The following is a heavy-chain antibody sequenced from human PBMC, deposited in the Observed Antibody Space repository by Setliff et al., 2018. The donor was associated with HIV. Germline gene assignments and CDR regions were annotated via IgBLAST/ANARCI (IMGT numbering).Heavy chain of an antibody. CDR2: IYYSGST. V-gene: IGHV4-59*01. CDR1: GGSISSYY. Sequence: PSETLSLTCTVSGGSISSYYWSWIRQSPGKGLEWIGFIYYSGSTNYSPSLKSRVTISVDTSKNQFSLKLSSVTAADTAVYYCARDSPGPQYYYYGMDVWGQGTTVTVSS. J-gene: IGHJ6*02. CDR3: ARDSPGPQYYYYGMDV.